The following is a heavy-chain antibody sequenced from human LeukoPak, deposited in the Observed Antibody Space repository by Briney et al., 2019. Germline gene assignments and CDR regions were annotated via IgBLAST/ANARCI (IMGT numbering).Heavy chain of an antibody. Sequence: SGTLSLTCTVSGGSISSGSYYWSWIRQPAGKGLEWIGRIYTSGSTNYNPSLKSRVTISVDTSKNQFSLKLSSVTAADTAVYYCARDRYEAFYYDSSEGYYYYGMDVWGQGTTVTVSS. D-gene: IGHD3-22*01. J-gene: IGHJ6*02. CDR2: IYTSGST. V-gene: IGHV4-61*02. CDR3: ARDRYEAFYYDSSEGYYYYGMDV. CDR1: GGSISSGSYY.